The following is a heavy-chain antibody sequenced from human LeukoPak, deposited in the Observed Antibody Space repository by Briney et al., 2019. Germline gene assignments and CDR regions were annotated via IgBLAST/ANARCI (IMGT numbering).Heavy chain of an antibody. D-gene: IGHD4-17*01. CDR2: IMPLFGTA. J-gene: IGHJ5*02. CDR1: GGTFNNSA. V-gene: IGHV1-69*05. CDR3: ARDVHGDYGSGWFDP. Sequence: GSSVKDSCKTSGGTFNNSAISWVRQAPGQGLEWLGGIMPLFGTAGYAQKFQGRVTITKDESTRTVYLELTSLTSDDTAVYYCARDVHGDYGSGWFDPWGQGTLVSVSS.